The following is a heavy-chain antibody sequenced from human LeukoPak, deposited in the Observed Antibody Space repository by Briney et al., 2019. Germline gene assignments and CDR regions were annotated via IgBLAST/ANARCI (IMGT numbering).Heavy chain of an antibody. Sequence: GGSLRLSCAASGFTFSSYGMHWVRQAPGKGLEWVAVIWYDGSNKYYADSAKGRFTISRDNSKNTQYLQMNSLRAEDTAVYYCAKGTWEVVTAIGIDYWGQGTLVTVSS. J-gene: IGHJ4*02. D-gene: IGHD2-21*02. V-gene: IGHV3-33*06. CDR2: IWYDGSNK. CDR3: AKGTWEVVTAIGIDY. CDR1: GFTFSSYG.